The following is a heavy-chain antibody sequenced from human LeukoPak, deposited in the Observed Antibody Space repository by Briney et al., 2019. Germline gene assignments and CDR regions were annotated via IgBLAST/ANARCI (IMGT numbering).Heavy chain of an antibody. Sequence: LAGGSLRLSCAASGFTFSSYAMSWVRQAPGKGLEWVSAISGSGGSTYYADSVKGRFTISRDNSKNTLYLQMNSLRAEDTAVYYCASPPRGEGLGYDAFDIWGQGTMVTVSS. V-gene: IGHV3-23*01. CDR3: ASPPRGEGLGYDAFDI. D-gene: IGHD2-21*01. CDR2: ISGSGGST. CDR1: GFTFSSYA. J-gene: IGHJ3*02.